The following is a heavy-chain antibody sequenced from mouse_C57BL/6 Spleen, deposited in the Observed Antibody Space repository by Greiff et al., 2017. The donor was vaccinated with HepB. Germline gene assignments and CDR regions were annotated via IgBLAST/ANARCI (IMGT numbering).Heavy chain of an antibody. V-gene: IGHV1-5*01. CDR3: TSPIYYYGSPWYFDV. J-gene: IGHJ1*03. D-gene: IGHD1-1*01. Sequence: EVQLQQSGTVLARPGASVKMSCKTSGYTFTSYWMHWVKQRPGQGLEWIGAIDPGNSDTSYNQKFKGKAKLTAVTSASTAYMELSSLTNEDSAVYYCTSPIYYYGSPWYFDVWGTGTTVTVSS. CDR2: IDPGNSDT. CDR1: GYTFTSYW.